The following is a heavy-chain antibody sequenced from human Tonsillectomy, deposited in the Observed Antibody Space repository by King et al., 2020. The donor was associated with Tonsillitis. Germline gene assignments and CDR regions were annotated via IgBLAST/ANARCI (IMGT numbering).Heavy chain of an antibody. CDR2: IDPGDSYT. J-gene: IGHJ6*03. Sequence: EVQLVQSGAEVKKPGESLRISCKGSGYSFTNYWIIWVRQMPGKGLEWMGKIDPGDSYTDYRPSFQGHVTISADKSISTAYLQCCSLKASDTAMYYCARLHYYFYYMDVWGKGTTVTVSS. CDR1: GYSFTNYW. CDR3: ARLHYYFYYMDV. V-gene: IGHV5-10-1*03.